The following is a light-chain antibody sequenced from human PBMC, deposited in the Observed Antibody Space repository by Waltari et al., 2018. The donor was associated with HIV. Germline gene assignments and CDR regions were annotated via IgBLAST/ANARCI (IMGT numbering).Light chain of an antibody. CDR1: EGLVYRDGNTY. J-gene: IGKJ2*01. Sequence: EVVMSQFPLSLAVTPGQPASISCTSSEGLVYRDGNTYLNWFHQRPGPSPRRLIFRVSNWDPGVPDRFRGSGSHTNFTLEITRVQSDDVGIFYCMQGTHWPPTFGQGTRLEI. CDR2: RVS. V-gene: IGKV2D-30*01. CDR3: MQGTHWPPT.